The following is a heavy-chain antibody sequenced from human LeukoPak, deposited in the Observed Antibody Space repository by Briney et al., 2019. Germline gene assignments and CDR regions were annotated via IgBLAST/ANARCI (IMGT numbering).Heavy chain of an antibody. Sequence: GGSLSLSCAASGFTFSSYSMNWVRQAPGKGLEWVSSSSSSSYIYYADSVKGRFTISRDNAKNSLYLQMNSLRAEDTAVYYCARDLHIVEPWDFDLWGRGTLVTVSS. V-gene: IGHV3-21*01. CDR2: SSSSSYI. CDR1: GFTFSSYS. J-gene: IGHJ2*01. D-gene: IGHD2-21*01. CDR3: ARDLHIVEPWDFDL.